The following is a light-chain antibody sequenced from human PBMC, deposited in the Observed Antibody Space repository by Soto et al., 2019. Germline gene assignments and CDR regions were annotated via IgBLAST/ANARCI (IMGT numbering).Light chain of an antibody. V-gene: IGKV3-20*01. J-gene: IGKJ5*01. Sequence: EIVLTQSPGTLSLSPGERATLSCRASQSVSSNYFAWYQQKPGQAPRLLIHGASRRATGIPDRFSGSGSGTDFTLTISRLVPEDFAVYYCQQYGSSLSITFGQGTRLEIK. CDR1: QSVSSNY. CDR2: GAS. CDR3: QQYGSSLSIT.